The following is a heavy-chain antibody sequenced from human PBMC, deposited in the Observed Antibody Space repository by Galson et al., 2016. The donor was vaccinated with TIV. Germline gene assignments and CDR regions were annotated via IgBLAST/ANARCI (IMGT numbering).Heavy chain of an antibody. CDR3: ARDLEPGEMVHTVYSGGLDY. Sequence: SLRLSCAASGFTFGSYDMHWVRQAPCTGLEWVAIITYDGREKDYGDSVKGRFTISRDRSKNPLYLQMRSLRVEDTAVYYCARDLEPGEMVHTVYSGGLDYWGQGTLVTVST. CDR2: ITYDGREK. CDR1: GFTFGSYD. D-gene: IGHD3-10*02. J-gene: IGHJ4*02. V-gene: IGHV3-30*03.